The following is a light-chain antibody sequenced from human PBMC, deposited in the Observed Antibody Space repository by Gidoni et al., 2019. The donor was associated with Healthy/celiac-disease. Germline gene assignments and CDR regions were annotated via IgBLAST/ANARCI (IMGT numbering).Light chain of an antibody. Sequence: EIVMPQSPATLSVSPGERATPSCSASQSVSSNLAWYQQKPGQAPRLLIDGASTRATGIPARFSGSGSGTEFTLTISSLQSEDFAVYYCQQYKNWPRSTFGGGTKVEIK. CDR3: QQYKNWPRST. CDR2: GAS. V-gene: IGKV3-15*01. J-gene: IGKJ4*01. CDR1: QSVSSN.